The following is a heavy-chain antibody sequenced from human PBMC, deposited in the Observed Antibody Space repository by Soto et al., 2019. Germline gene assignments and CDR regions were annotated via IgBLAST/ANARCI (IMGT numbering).Heavy chain of an antibody. CDR1: GGSISSGGYS. Sequence: SETLSLTCAVSGGSISSGGYSWGWIRQPPGKGLECIGYISHSGSTYYNPSLKSRVTISLDRSKNQFSLRLSSVTAADTAVYYCARAGWYYDRSGHQREYYFDYWGQGTLVTVS. D-gene: IGHD3-22*01. CDR2: ISHSGST. V-gene: IGHV4-30-2*01. J-gene: IGHJ4*02. CDR3: ARAGWYYDRSGHQREYYFDY.